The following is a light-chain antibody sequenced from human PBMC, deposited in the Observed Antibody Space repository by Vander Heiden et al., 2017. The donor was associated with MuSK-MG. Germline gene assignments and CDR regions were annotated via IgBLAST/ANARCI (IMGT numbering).Light chain of an antibody. CDR3: QQYYSTPFT. J-gene: IGKJ3*01. Sequence: DIVMTHSPDSLAVSLGERATINCKSSQSVLYSSNNKNYLAWYQQKPGQPSKLLIYWASTRESGVPDRFSGSGSGTDFTLTISSLQAEDVAVYYCQQYYSTPFTFGPGTKVDIK. CDR2: WAS. CDR1: QSVLYSSNNKNY. V-gene: IGKV4-1*01.